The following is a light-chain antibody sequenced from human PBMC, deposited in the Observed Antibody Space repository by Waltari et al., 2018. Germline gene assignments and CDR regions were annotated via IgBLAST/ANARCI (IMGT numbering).Light chain of an antibody. J-gene: IGLJ2*01. CDR2: DVS. CDR3: TSYTSTNTVI. Sequence: QSVLTQPASVSGSPGPSITISCTGTSSDIGGYNYVSWYQQHPGKAPKLMIYDVSRWPSGVSHRFSGSKSGNTASLTISGLQAEDEAHYYCTSYTSTNTVIFGGGTKVTVL. V-gene: IGLV2-14*03. CDR1: SSDIGGYNY.